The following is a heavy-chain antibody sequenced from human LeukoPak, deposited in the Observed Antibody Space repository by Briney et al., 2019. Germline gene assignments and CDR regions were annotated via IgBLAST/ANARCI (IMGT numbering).Heavy chain of an antibody. CDR2: INPSGGST. CDR3: ARSTSPHWFDP. D-gene: IGHD2/OR15-2a*01. CDR1: GYTFTGYY. V-gene: IGHV1-46*01. Sequence: GASVKVSCKASGYTFTGYYMHWVRQAPGQGLGWMGIINPSGGSTSYAQKFQGRVTMTRDMSTSTVYMELSSLRSEDTAVYYCARSTSPHWFDPWGQGTLVTVSS. J-gene: IGHJ5*02.